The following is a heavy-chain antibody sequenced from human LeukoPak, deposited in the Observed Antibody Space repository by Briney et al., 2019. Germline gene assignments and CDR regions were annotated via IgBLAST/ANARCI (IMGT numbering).Heavy chain of an antibody. D-gene: IGHD3-10*01. Sequence: PGGSLRLSCAASGFRFDDYGMTWVRQAPGKGLEWVSGINWNGISTGYADSVKGRFTISRDNAKNSLYLQMNDLRAEDTAVYYCARAGSFRFDYWGQGTLVTVSS. V-gene: IGHV3-20*04. CDR1: GFRFDDYG. CDR3: ARAGSFRFDY. CDR2: INWNGIST. J-gene: IGHJ4*02.